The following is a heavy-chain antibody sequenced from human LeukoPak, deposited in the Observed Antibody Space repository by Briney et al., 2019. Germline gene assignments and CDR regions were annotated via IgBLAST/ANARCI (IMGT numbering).Heavy chain of an antibody. Sequence: PGGSLRLSCAASGFTFSSYWMHWVRQAPGKGLEWVSGISGGGDLTYYADSVKGRFTISRDNSKNTVYLQMNSLRPEDTAVYYCAKEYDYWGQGTLVTVSS. CDR3: AKEYDY. CDR1: GFTFSSYW. V-gene: IGHV3-23*01. CDR2: ISGGGDLT. J-gene: IGHJ4*02.